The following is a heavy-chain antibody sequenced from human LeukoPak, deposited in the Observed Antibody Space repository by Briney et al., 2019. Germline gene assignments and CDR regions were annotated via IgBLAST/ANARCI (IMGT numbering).Heavy chain of an antibody. V-gene: IGHV4-59*01. J-gene: IGHJ6*02. CDR2: IHYSATF. CDR1: GASISAYY. Sequence: SETLSLTCSVSGASISAYYWSWIRQPPGKGLEWIGYIHYSATFNSNPSLMSRVTISVGSSKNQFSLRLSSVTAADTAVYFCARGHKGLEVWGQGATVTVSS. CDR3: ARGHKGLEV.